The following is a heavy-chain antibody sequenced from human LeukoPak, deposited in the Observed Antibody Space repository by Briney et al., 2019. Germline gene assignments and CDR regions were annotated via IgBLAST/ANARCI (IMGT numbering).Heavy chain of an antibody. Sequence: PSETLSLTCTVSGGSISSSSYYWGWIRQPPGKGLEWIGSINYSGSTYYNPSLKSRVTISVDTSKNQFSLKLSSVTAADTAVYYCARGRYDSSGYIDYWGQGTLVTVSS. CDR3: ARGRYDSSGYIDY. V-gene: IGHV4-39*07. J-gene: IGHJ4*02. D-gene: IGHD3-22*01. CDR1: GGSISSSSYY. CDR2: INYSGST.